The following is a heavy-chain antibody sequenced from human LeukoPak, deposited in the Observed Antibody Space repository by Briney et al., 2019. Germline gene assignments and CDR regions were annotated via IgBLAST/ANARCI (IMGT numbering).Heavy chain of an antibody. CDR2: IYYSGSA. V-gene: IGHV4-61*01. Sequence: SETLSLTCTVSGGSVSSGSYYWSWIRQPPGKGLEWIGYIYYSGSANYNPSLKSRVTISVDTSKNQFSLKLSSVTAADTAVYYCARNRRGDYYYGMDVWGKGTTVTVSS. CDR1: GGSVSSGSYY. D-gene: IGHD1-14*01. J-gene: IGHJ6*04. CDR3: ARNRRGDYYYGMDV.